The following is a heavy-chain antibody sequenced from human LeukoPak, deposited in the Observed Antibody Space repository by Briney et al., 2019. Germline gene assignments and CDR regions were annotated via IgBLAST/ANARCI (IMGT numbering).Heavy chain of an antibody. D-gene: IGHD3-22*01. CDR2: INPSDGTT. CDR3: ARAPANKYDSRLPEDY. J-gene: IGHJ4*02. CDR1: GYTFTGYY. V-gene: IGHV1-46*01. Sequence: ASVKVSCKASGYTFTGYYIHWVRQAPGQGLEWMGIINPSDGTTSYAQKLQGRVTMTRDTSTSTVYMELRSLRSEDTAVYYCARAPANKYDSRLPEDYWGQGTLVTVSS.